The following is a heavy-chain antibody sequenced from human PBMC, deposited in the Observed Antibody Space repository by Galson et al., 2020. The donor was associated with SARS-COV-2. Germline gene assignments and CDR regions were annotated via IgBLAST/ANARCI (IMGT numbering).Heavy chain of an antibody. CDR2: ISYDGSNK. J-gene: IGHJ4*02. D-gene: IGHD1-26*01. V-gene: IGHV3-30*04. CDR1: GFTFSSNA. Sequence: GGSLRLYCAASGFTFSSNAMHWVRHAQGKGLEWVALISYDGSNKYYADSVKGRFTISRDNSKNTLYLQMNSLGAEDTAVYYCARDCGCYHYFDYWGQGTLVTVSS. CDR3: ARDCGCYHYFDY.